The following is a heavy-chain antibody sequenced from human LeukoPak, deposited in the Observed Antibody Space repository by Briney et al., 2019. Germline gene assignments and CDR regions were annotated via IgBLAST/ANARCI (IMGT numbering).Heavy chain of an antibody. V-gene: IGHV3-21*06. CDR2: IPSSGNDI. Sequence: GGSLRLSCTASGFIFNVRGMTWVRQAPGKRLEWVSTIPSSGNDIYYADSVKGRFTSSRDNAKNSVYLQMNSLTADDTATYYCSRDGSGWSRDVWGPGTTVIVSS. J-gene: IGHJ6*02. CDR3: SRDGSGWSRDV. D-gene: IGHD6-19*01. CDR1: GFIFNVRG.